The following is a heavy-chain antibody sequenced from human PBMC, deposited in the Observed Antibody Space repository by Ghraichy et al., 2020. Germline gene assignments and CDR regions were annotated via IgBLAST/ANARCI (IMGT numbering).Heavy chain of an antibody. V-gene: IGHV4-59*08. CDR3: ARHREWLPNDAFDI. Sequence: SETLSLTCTVSGGSISSYYWSWIRQPPGKGLEWIGYIYYSGSTNYNPSLKSRVTISVDTSKNQFSLKLSSVTAADTAVYYCARHREWLPNDAFDIWGQGTMVTVSS. J-gene: IGHJ3*02. CDR2: IYYSGST. D-gene: IGHD3-3*01. CDR1: GGSISSYY.